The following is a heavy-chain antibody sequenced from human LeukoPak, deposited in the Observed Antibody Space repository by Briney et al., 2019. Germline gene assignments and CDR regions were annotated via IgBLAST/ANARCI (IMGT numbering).Heavy chain of an antibody. D-gene: IGHD5-12*01. Sequence: SETLSLTCTVSVGPISSSSYYWGWIRQPPGKGLEWIGSIYYSGSTYHNPSLKSPLTISVDTSKSQFSLKLTSVTAADTAVYYCARHGGGGYGYGFDYWGQGTLVTVSS. CDR2: IYYSGST. J-gene: IGHJ4*02. CDR3: ARHGGGGYGYGFDY. CDR1: VGPISSSSYY. V-gene: IGHV4-39*01.